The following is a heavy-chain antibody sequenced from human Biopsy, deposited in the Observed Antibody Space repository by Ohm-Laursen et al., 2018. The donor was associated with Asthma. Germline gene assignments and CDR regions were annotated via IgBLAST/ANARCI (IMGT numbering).Heavy chain of an antibody. CDR3: ARAQDYYDSRGYYRSFDY. CDR2: DFYSGST. V-gene: IGHV4-31*02. CDR1: YGSITSGGYY. J-gene: IGHJ4*02. D-gene: IGHD3-22*01. Sequence: PSQTLSLTCTVSYGSITSGGYYWTWIRQHPGKGLEWIGFDFYSGSTYYNPSLKSRVSISIDTSKNQFSLKLSSVTAADTAVYYCARAQDYYDSRGYYRSFDYWGQGTLVTVSS.